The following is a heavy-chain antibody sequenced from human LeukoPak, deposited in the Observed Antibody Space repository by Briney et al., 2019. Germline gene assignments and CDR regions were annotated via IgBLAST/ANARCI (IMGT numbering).Heavy chain of an antibody. CDR1: GFTFSTYG. Sequence: PGGSLRLSXAASGFTFSTYGMHWVRQAPGKGLEWVAFIRYDGTNKYYADSVKGRFTISRDNSKNTLYLQMNSLRGEDTAVCFCAKDKDPWKSTAISDFDYWGQGTLVTVSS. CDR2: IRYDGTNK. J-gene: IGHJ4*02. CDR3: AKDKDPWKSTAISDFDY. V-gene: IGHV3-30*02. D-gene: IGHD1-1*01.